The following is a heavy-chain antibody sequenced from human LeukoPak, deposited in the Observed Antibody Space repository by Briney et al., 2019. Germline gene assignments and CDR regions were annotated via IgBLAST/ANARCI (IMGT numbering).Heavy chain of an antibody. CDR1: GFTFSSYA. CDR3: AELGITMIGGV. J-gene: IGHJ6*04. Sequence: GGSLRLSCAASGFTFSSYAMSWVRQAPGKGLEWVSGITGSGGSTYYADSVKGRFTISRDNSKNTLYLQMNSLRAEDTAVYYCAELGITMIGGVWGKGTTVTISS. CDR2: ITGSGGST. D-gene: IGHD3-10*02. V-gene: IGHV3-23*01.